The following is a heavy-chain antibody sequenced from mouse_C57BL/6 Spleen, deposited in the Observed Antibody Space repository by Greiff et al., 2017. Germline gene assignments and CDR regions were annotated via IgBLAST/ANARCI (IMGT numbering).Heavy chain of an antibody. CDR2: IYPSDSET. J-gene: IGHJ4*01. CDR1: GYTFTSYW. Sequence: QVQLQQPGAELVRPGSSVKLSCKASGYTFTSYWMDWVKQRPGQGLEWIGNIYPSDSETHYNQKFKDKATLTVDKSSSTAYMQLSSLTSEDSAVYYCARPYYNGSSSYAMDYWGQGTSVTVSS. V-gene: IGHV1-61*01. CDR3: ARPYYNGSSSYAMDY. D-gene: IGHD1-1*01.